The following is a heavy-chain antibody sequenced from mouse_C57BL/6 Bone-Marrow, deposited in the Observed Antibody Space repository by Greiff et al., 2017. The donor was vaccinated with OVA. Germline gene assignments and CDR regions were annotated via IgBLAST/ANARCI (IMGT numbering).Heavy chain of an antibody. Sequence: DVQLVESGGGLVQPGGSLSLSCAASGFTFTDYYMSWVRQPPGKALEWLGFIRNKANGYTTEYSASVKGRFTISRDNSQSILYLQMNALRAEDSATYYCARSNWDRYFDVWGTGTTVTVSS. CDR2: IRNKANGYTT. J-gene: IGHJ1*03. CDR1: GFTFTDYY. D-gene: IGHD4-1*02. V-gene: IGHV7-3*01. CDR3: ARSNWDRYFDV.